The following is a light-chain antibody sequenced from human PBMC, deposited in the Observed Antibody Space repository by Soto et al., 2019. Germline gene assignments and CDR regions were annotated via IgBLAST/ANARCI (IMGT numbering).Light chain of an antibody. CDR2: GAS. CDR3: QLYGGSPIFS. V-gene: IGKV3-20*01. J-gene: IGKJ3*01. Sequence: IVLTQSPGTLSLSPGERGTLSCRASQHIASSYLAWYQQKRGQPPRLLIYGASTRASGIPDRFSGSGSGTDFNLTISRLEPEDFAVYYCQLYGGSPIFSFVPGTKVDIK. CDR1: QHIASSY.